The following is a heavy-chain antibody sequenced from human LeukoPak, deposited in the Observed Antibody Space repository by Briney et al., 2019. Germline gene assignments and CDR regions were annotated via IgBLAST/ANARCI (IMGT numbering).Heavy chain of an antibody. CDR3: ARAAVTTSRYFQH. J-gene: IGHJ1*01. Sequence: PSETLSLTCTVSGGSISNYYWSWVRQPPGKGLEWIGYIYNSGYTNYNPSLKSRVTISEDTSKNQLSLKLSSVTAADTAVYYCARAAVTTSRYFQHWGQGTLVTVSS. V-gene: IGHV4-59*01. D-gene: IGHD4-17*01. CDR1: GGSISNYY. CDR2: IYNSGYT.